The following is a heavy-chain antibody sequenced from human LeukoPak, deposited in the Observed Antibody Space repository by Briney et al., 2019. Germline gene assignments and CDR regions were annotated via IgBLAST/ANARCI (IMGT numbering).Heavy chain of an antibody. J-gene: IGHJ4*02. Sequence: PETLSLTCTVSDTSINTYYWSWIRQPAGKGLEWIGHIYATGTTNYNPSLKSRVTISVDTSKNQFSLKLSSVTAADTAVYYCASLGELSLGKDFWGQGTLVTVSS. D-gene: IGHD3-16*02. CDR2: IYATGTT. CDR1: DTSINTYY. CDR3: ASLGELSLGKDF. V-gene: IGHV4-4*07.